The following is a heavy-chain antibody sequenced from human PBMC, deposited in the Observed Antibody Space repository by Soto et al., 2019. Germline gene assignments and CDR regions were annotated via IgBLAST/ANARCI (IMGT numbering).Heavy chain of an antibody. CDR2: INPSGGST. D-gene: IGHD1-1*01. J-gene: IGHJ6*02. Sequence: ASVKVSCTASGYTSTNYGMHCVRQAPGQGLEWMGIINPSGGSTSYAQKFQGRVTMTRDTSTSTVYMELSSLRSEDTAVYYCARVELGNAGMDVWGQGTTVTVSS. V-gene: IGHV1-46*01. CDR1: GYTSTNYG. CDR3: ARVELGNAGMDV.